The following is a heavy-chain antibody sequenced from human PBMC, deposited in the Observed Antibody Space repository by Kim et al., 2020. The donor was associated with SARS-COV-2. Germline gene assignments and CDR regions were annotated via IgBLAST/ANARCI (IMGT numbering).Heavy chain of an antibody. J-gene: IGHJ6*02. CDR1: GFTFSSYG. CDR2: ISYDGSNK. Sequence: GGSLRLSCAASGFTFSSYGMHWVRQAPGKGLEWVAVISYDGSNKYYADSVKGRFTISRDNSKNTLYLQMNSLRAEDTAVYYCAKVGAYYDFWSGYWDYYYYGMDVWGQGTTVTVSS. V-gene: IGHV3-30*18. CDR3: AKVGAYYDFWSGYWDYYYYGMDV. D-gene: IGHD3-3*01.